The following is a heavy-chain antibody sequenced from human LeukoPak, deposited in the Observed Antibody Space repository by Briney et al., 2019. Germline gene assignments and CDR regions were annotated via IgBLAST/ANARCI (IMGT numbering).Heavy chain of an antibody. J-gene: IGHJ4*02. CDR3: AKDGVELLWFGELSYYFDY. CDR1: GLTFNTYG. Sequence: GGSLRLSCAASGLTFNTYGMSWVRQAPGKGLEWVSGISGSGGATYYADSVKGRFTISRDDPHNTLYLQMNSLRAEDTAVYYCAKDGVELLWFGELSYYFDYWGQGTLVTVSS. V-gene: IGHV3-23*01. D-gene: IGHD3-10*01. CDR2: ISGSGGAT.